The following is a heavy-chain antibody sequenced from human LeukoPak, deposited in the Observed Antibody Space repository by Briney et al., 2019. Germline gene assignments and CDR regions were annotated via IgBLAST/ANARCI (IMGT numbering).Heavy chain of an antibody. CDR1: GYTLTELS. J-gene: IGHJ5*02. D-gene: IGHD1-7*01. CDR2: FDPEDGET. Sequence: GASVKVSCKVSGYTLTELSMHWVRQAPGKGLEWMGDFDPEDGETIYAQKFQGRVTMTGDTSTDTAYMELSSLRSEDTAVYYCATDITGTTRWFDPWGQGTLVTVSS. V-gene: IGHV1-24*01. CDR3: ATDITGTTRWFDP.